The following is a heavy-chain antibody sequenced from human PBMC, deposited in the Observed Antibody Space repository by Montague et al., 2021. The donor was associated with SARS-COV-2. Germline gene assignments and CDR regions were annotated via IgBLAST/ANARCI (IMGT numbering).Heavy chain of an antibody. V-gene: IGHV6-1*01. CDR1: GDNVSSNSAT. CDR2: TYYRSRWSN. CDR3: ARERWAVGVSFDY. J-gene: IGHJ4*02. D-gene: IGHD1-26*01. Sequence: CAISGDNVSSNSATWHWIRQSPSRGLEWLGRTYYRSRWSNDYAVSVRSRIIINPDTSTNQFSLQLSSVTPEDTAVYFCARERWAVGVSFDYWGQGTLVTVSS.